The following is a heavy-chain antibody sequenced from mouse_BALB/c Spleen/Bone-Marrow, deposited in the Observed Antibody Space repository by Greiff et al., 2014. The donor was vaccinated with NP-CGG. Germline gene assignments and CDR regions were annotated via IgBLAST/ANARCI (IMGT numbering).Heavy chain of an antibody. Sequence: QFPLPPPGTELMKPGAPVTISCKATRYTLSSYWLAWVNQRPGHGLEWIGEILPGSGSTNYNEKFKGKATFTADTSSNTAYMQLSSLTSEDSAVYYCARRGHGFAWFAYWGQGTLVTVSA. D-gene: IGHD1-2*01. CDR3: ARRGHGFAWFAY. CDR2: ILPGSGST. CDR1: RYTLSSYW. J-gene: IGHJ3*01. V-gene: IGHV1-9*01.